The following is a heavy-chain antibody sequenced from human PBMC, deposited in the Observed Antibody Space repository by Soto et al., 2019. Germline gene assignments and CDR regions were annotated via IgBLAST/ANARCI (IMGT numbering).Heavy chain of an antibody. CDR2: MSPNSGAT. CDR3: ARGVDAGVDV. D-gene: IGHD1-1*01. CDR1: GYTFTTYD. Sequence: QVQLVQSGAEVTKPGASVKVSCKASGYTFTTYDINWVRQATGQGLEWLGWMSPNSGATGYAQKFQGRVTMTRDTSISTAYMELGNLRSEDTAMYFCARGVDAGVDVWGQGTTVTVSS. J-gene: IGHJ6*02. V-gene: IGHV1-8*01.